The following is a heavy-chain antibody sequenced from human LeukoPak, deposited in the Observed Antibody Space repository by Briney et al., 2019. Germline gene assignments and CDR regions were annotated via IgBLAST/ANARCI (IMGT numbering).Heavy chain of an antibody. CDR3: AKDPIAAVRFDY. D-gene: IGHD6-13*01. J-gene: IGHJ4*02. Sequence: PGRSLRLSCAPSGFTFSNYGMHWVRQAPGKGLEWVAVIWYDGSNKYYADSVKGRFTISRDNSKNTLYQQINSLRAEDTAVYYCAKDPIAAVRFDYWGQGTLVTVSS. CDR1: GFTFSNYG. CDR2: IWYDGSNK. V-gene: IGHV3-33*06.